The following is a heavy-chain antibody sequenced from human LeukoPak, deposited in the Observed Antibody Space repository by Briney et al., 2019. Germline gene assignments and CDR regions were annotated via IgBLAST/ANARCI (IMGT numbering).Heavy chain of an antibody. J-gene: IGHJ4*02. CDR2: ISGSGGST. CDR1: GFTFSSYA. V-gene: IGHV3-23*01. D-gene: IGHD3-3*01. CDR3: AKTVRPFLEWLLRPFDY. Sequence: GGSLRLSCAASGFTFSSYAMSWVRQAPGKGLEWVPAISGSGGSTYYADSVKGRFTISRDNSKNTLYLQMNSLRAEDTAVYYCAKTVRPFLEWLLRPFDYWGQGTLVTVSS.